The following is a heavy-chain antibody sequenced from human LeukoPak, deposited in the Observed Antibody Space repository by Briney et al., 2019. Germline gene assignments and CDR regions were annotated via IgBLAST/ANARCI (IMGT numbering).Heavy chain of an antibody. V-gene: IGHV1-2*02. J-gene: IGHJ4*02. CDR1: GYTFTGYY. Sequence: ASVKVSCEASGYTFTGYYMHWVRQAPGQGLEWMGWINPNSGGTNYAQKFQGRVTMTRDTSISTAYMELSRLRSDDTAVYYCASPSVGATSLDYWGQGTLVTVSS. CDR3: ASPSVGATSLDY. D-gene: IGHD1-26*01. CDR2: INPNSGGT.